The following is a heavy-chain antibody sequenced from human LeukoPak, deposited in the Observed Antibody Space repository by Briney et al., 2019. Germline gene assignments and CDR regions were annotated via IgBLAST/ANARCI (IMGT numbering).Heavy chain of an antibody. CDR3: ARDLYIAVAGCFDY. J-gene: IGHJ4*02. V-gene: IGHV1-2*02. CDR1: GYSLTDYY. CDR2: INPNSGAK. Sequence: GASVKVSCTASGYSLTDYYMQWVRQAPGQGLEWRGGINPNSGAKNYAHKFPGRVTMTTDTTISTAYMQLSRLRAAAADAYYCARDLYIAVAGCFDYWGQGTLVTVSS. D-gene: IGHD6-19*01.